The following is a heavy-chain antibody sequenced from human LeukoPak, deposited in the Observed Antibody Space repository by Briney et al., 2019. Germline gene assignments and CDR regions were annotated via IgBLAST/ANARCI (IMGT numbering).Heavy chain of an antibody. Sequence: SETLSLTCTVSGGSISSYYWSWIRQPAGKGLEWIGSIYHSGSTYYNPSLKSRVTILVDTSNNQFSLKLSSVTAADTAVYYCARGDLNNWFDPWGQGSLVTVSS. D-gene: IGHD3/OR15-3a*01. J-gene: IGHJ5*02. CDR3: ARGDLNNWFDP. V-gene: IGHV4-4*07. CDR2: IYHSGST. CDR1: GGSISSYY.